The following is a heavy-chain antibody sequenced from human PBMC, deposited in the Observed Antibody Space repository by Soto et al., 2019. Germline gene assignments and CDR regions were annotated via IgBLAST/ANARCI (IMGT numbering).Heavy chain of an antibody. D-gene: IGHD4-4*01. CDR1: GGSFSDYY. V-gene: IGHV4-34*01. J-gene: IGHJ4*02. CDR2: INQSGST. Sequence: SETLSLTCAVYGGSFSDYYWSRIRQPPGKGLEWIGEINQSGSTNYNPSLESRVTISVDTSKKQFSLKLSSVSAADTAVYFCARGRGGNAEMATVRFAFFDSWGQGTLVTVSS. CDR3: ARGRGGNAEMATVRFAFFDS.